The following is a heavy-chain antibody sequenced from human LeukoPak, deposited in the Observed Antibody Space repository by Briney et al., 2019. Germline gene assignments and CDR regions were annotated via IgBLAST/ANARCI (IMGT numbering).Heavy chain of an antibody. CDR3: AKLHCSGGSCYVDY. CDR2: ISGSGGST. CDR1: GFTFSSYA. J-gene: IGHJ4*02. V-gene: IGHV3-23*01. D-gene: IGHD2-15*01. Sequence: GALRLSSAASGFTFSSYAMSWVRQAPGKGLEWVSAISGSGGSTYYADSVKGRFTISRDNSKNTLYLQMNSLRAEDTAVYYCAKLHCSGGSCYVDYWGQGILVTVSS.